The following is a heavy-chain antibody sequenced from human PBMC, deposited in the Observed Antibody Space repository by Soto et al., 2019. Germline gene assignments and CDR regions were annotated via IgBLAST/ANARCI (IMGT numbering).Heavy chain of an antibody. CDR2: ISASGDNT. V-gene: IGHV3-23*01. CDR3: ANNREYCSSISCHYDYMDV. J-gene: IGHJ6*03. D-gene: IGHD2-2*01. Sequence: GGSLRLSCAASGFTFSSYAMSWVRQAPGKGLEWVSTISASGDNTFYADSVKGRFTISRDNSKSTLYLQMNSLRAEDTAVYYCANNREYCSSISCHYDYMDVWAKGTTVTVSS. CDR1: GFTFSSYA.